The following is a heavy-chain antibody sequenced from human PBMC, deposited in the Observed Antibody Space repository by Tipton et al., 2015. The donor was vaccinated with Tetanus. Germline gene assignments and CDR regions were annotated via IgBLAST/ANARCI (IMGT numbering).Heavy chain of an antibody. CDR3: ATDRRGPGEVRGLDN. D-gene: IGHD3-10*01. CDR1: GVSVTTYH. CDR2: ITDTGRT. J-gene: IGHJ4*02. V-gene: IGHV4-59*02. Sequence: TLALTCNVSGVSVTTYHWSWIRQPPGKGLEWIGYITDTGRTNYSPSLRNRLTISIDTSKTHFSLWLESVTAADTAVYYCATDRRGPGEVRGLDNWGQGTLVTVSS.